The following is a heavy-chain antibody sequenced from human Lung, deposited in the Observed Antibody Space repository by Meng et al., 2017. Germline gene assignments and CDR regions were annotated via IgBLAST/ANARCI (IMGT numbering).Heavy chain of an antibody. D-gene: IGHD1-1*01. CDR1: GFTFTDYW. V-gene: IGHV3-74*01. CDR2: INRDGTKP. CDR3: TNDRLNH. J-gene: IGHJ1*01. Sequence: VGSRAVFVPLGGYMSLLCRPSGFTFTDYWRHWVRQGPGKGLVWVSRINRDGTKPPYADSVKGRFTISRDNAKNTLSLQMNNLRAEDMAFYYCTNDRLNHWGQGALVTVSS.